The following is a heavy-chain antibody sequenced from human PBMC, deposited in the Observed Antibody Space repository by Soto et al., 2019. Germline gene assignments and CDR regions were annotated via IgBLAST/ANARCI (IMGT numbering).Heavy chain of an antibody. D-gene: IGHD6-13*01. V-gene: IGHV1-18*01. CDR3: ARTGIAAAGTSGWFDP. CDR1: GYTFTSYG. CDR2: ISVYNGNT. Sequence: ASVKVSCKASGYTFTSYGISGVRQAPGQGLEWMGWISVYNGNTNYAQKLQGRVTMTTDTSTSTAYMELRSLRSDDTAAYYCARTGIAAAGTSGWFDPWGQGTLVTVSS. J-gene: IGHJ5*02.